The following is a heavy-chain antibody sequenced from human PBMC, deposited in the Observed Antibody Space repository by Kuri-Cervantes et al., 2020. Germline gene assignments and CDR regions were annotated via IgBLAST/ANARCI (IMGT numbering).Heavy chain of an antibody. Sequence: LSLTCAASGFTFSSYAMHWVRQAPGKGLEWVAVISYDGSNKYYADSVKGRFTISRDNSKNTLYLQMNSLRAEDTAVYYCARGDSSSWFDYYYGMDVWGQGTTVTVSS. D-gene: IGHD6-13*01. CDR1: GFTFSSYA. CDR2: ISYDGSNK. J-gene: IGHJ6*02. V-gene: IGHV3-30-3*01. CDR3: ARGDSSSWFDYYYGMDV.